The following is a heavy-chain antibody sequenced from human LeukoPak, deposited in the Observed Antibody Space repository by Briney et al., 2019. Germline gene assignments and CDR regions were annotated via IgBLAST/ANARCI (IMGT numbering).Heavy chain of an antibody. D-gene: IGHD2-21*02. J-gene: IGHJ4*02. Sequence: PGGSLRLSCAASGFTFSSHWMNWVRQAPGKGLEWVASVKQDGSTKYYADSVKGRFTITRDNANNSLYLQMDSLRAEDTAVYYCAKAAYCGTDCHYYFEYWGQGTLVIVSS. CDR2: VKQDGSTK. CDR3: AKAAYCGTDCHYYFEY. V-gene: IGHV3-7*05. CDR1: GFTFSSHW.